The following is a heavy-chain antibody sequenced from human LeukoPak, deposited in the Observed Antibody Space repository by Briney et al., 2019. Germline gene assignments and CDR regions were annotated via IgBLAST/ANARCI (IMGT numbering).Heavy chain of an antibody. J-gene: IGHJ4*02. Sequence: SETLSLTCTVSGYSISSGYYWGWIRQPPGRGLEWIGSIYHSGSTYYNPSLKSRVTISVDTSKNQFSLKLSSVTAADTAVYYCASGGATPYFDYWGQGTLVTVSS. V-gene: IGHV4-38-2*02. CDR1: GYSISSGYY. CDR2: IYHSGST. D-gene: IGHD5-12*01. CDR3: ASGGATPYFDY.